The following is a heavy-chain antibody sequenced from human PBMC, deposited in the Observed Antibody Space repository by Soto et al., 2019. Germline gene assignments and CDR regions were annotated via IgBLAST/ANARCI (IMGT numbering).Heavy chain of an antibody. Sequence: QVQLVQSGAEVKKPGASVKVSCKASGYTFTSYGISWVRQAPGQGLEWMGWISAYNGNTNYAQKLQGRVNMTKDTSTSTAYMELRSLRSDDPAVYYCARGPAGTTLGRASSPFYYYYMDVWGKGTTVTVSS. V-gene: IGHV1-18*01. D-gene: IGHD1-7*01. CDR3: ARGPAGTTLGRASSPFYYYYMDV. CDR2: ISAYNGNT. CDR1: GYTFTSYG. J-gene: IGHJ6*03.